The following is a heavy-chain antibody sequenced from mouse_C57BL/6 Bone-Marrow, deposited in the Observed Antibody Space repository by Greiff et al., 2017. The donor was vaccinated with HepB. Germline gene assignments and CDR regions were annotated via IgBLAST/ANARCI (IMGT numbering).Heavy chain of an antibody. D-gene: IGHD2-13*01. J-gene: IGHJ2*01. V-gene: IGHV1-15*01. CDR1: GYTFTDYE. CDR2: IDPETGGT. Sequence: QVQLQQSGAELVRPGASVTLSCKASGYTFTDYEMHWVKQIPVHVLEWIGAIDPETGGTAYNQKFKGKAILTADKSSSTAYMELRSLTSEDSAVYYCTRGDYYFDYWGQGTTLTVSS. CDR3: TRGDYYFDY.